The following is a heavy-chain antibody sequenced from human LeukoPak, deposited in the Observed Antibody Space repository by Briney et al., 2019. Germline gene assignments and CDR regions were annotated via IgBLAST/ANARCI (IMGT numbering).Heavy chain of an antibody. CDR3: ARHVTARIQLWLQYFDY. D-gene: IGHD5-18*01. J-gene: IGHJ4*02. CDR2: IYYSGST. V-gene: IGHV4-39*01. Sequence: KSSETLSLTCTVSGGSISSSSYYWGWIRQPPGKGLEWIGSIYYSGSTYYNPSLKSRVTISVDTSKNQFSLKLSSVTAADTAVYYCARHVTARIQLWLQYFDYWGQGTLVTVSS. CDR1: GGSISSSSYY.